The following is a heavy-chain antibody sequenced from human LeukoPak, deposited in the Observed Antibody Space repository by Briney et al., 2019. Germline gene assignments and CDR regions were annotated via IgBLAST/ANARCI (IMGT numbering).Heavy chain of an antibody. Sequence: ASVKVSCKASGYTFSDYYMHWVRQAPGQGLEWMGWINPYSGGTNYAEKFQGRVTMTRDTSITTAYMEVTRVRSDDTGIYYCGASKRSGRYIGDWGQGTLVTVSS. CDR3: GASKRSGRYIGD. J-gene: IGHJ4*02. CDR2: INPYSGGT. V-gene: IGHV1-2*02. D-gene: IGHD6-19*01. CDR1: GYTFSDYY.